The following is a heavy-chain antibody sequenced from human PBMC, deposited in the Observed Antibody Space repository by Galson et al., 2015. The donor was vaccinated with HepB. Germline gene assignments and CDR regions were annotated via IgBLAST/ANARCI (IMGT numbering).Heavy chain of an antibody. J-gene: IGHJ4*02. D-gene: IGHD3-3*01. CDR3: ARRGFWSGYSFDY. Sequence: QSGAEVKKPVESLKISSTCSGYSFTRYWIGWVRQMAGKGMEWMGKIYPGDSDTRYSTSFQGQVTFSADKSISTAYLQWSSLKASDTAMYYCARRGFWSGYSFDYWGQGTLVTVSS. V-gene: IGHV5-51*03. CDR2: IYPGDSDT. CDR1: GYSFTRYW.